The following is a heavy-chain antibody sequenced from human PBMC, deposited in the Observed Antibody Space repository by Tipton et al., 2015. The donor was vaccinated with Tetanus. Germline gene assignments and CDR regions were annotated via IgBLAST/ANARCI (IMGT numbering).Heavy chain of an antibody. D-gene: IGHD4-17*01. Sequence: SLRLSCAASGFTFSSHAMSWVRQAPGQGLEWVSGIRGGADYTHYADSMKGRFTISRDNAKNSLYLQMISLRAEDTALYYCAKDITYGDNYYYGMDVWGQGTTVTVSS. CDR2: IRGGADYT. J-gene: IGHJ6*02. CDR3: AKDITYGDNYYYGMDV. V-gene: IGHV3-23*01. CDR1: GFTFSSHA.